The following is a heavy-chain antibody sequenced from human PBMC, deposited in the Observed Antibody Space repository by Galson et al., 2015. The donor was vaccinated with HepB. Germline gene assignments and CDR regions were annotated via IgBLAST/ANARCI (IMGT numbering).Heavy chain of an antibody. J-gene: IGHJ4*02. V-gene: IGHV3-49*03. CDR1: GFTFGDYA. Sequence: SLRLSCASSGFTFGDYAVNWFRQAPGKGLEWTGFIRRDTYGATTEYAASLKGRFSISRDDSKNIAHLQMNSLQTEDTAVYFCAREAAGLGGYFDYWGRGTLVTVSS. D-gene: IGHD6-13*01. CDR3: AREAAGLGGYFDY. CDR2: IRRDTYGATT.